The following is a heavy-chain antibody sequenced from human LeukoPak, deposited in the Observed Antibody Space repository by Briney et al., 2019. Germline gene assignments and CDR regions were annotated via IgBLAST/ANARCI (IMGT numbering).Heavy chain of an antibody. CDR2: ISGSGGST. J-gene: IGHJ1*01. D-gene: IGHD6-19*01. V-gene: IGHV3-23*01. CDR1: XFTFSSYA. CDR3: AKHINVKAVADFQH. Sequence: SXXXSXAASXFTFSSYAMSWVRQAPGKGLEWVSAISGSGGSTYYADSVKGRFTISRDNSKNTLYLQMNSLRAEDTAVYYCAKHINVKAVADFQHWGQGTLVTVSS.